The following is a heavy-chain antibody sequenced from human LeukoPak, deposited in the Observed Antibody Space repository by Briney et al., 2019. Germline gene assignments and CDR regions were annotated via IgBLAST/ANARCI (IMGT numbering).Heavy chain of an antibody. CDR1: GGSISSYY. J-gene: IGHJ4*02. V-gene: IGHV4-59*12. D-gene: IGHD6-19*01. Sequence: PSETLSLTCTVSGGSISSYYWSWIRQPPGKGLEWIGSIYYSGSTKYNPSLKSRVTISVDTSKNQFSLKLSSVTAADTAVYYCARGQGRIAVAGRIDYWGQGTLVTVSS. CDR3: ARGQGRIAVAGRIDY. CDR2: IYYSGST.